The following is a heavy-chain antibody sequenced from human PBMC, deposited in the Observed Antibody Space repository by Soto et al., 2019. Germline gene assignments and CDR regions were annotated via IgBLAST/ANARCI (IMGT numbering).Heavy chain of an antibody. CDR1: GGFISSGGYS. Sequence: SETLSLTCVVSGGFISSGGYSWSWIRQPPGKGLEWIGYIHHSGSTYYNPSLKSRVTISVDRSKNQFSLKLSSVTAADTAVYYCARATTTLYFDYWGQGTLVTVSS. V-gene: IGHV4-30-2*01. J-gene: IGHJ4*02. CDR2: IHHSGST. CDR3: ARATTTLYFDY. D-gene: IGHD4-17*01.